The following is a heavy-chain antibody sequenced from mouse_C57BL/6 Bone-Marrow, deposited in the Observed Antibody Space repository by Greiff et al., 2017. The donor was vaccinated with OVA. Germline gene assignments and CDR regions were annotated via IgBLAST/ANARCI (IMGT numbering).Heavy chain of an antibody. CDR2: ISDGGSYT. Sequence: DVQLVESGGGLVKPGGSLKLSCAASGFTFSSYAMSWVRQTPEKRLEWVATISDGGSYTYYPDNVKGRFTISRDNAKNNLYLQMSHLKSEDTAMYYCARDEYYGSSYRYYYAMDYWGQGTSVTVSS. V-gene: IGHV5-4*01. D-gene: IGHD1-1*01. CDR1: GFTFSSYA. J-gene: IGHJ4*01. CDR3: ARDEYYGSSYRYYYAMDY.